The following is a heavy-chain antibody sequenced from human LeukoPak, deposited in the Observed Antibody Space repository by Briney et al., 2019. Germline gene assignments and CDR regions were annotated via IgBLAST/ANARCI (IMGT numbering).Heavy chain of an antibody. Sequence: PGGSLRLSCAASGFTFSGSAMPWVRQASGKGLEWVGRIRSKANSYATAYAASVKGRFTISRDDSKNTAYLQMNSLKTEDTAVYYCTSPRPSYGGEQGDAFDIWGQGTMVTVSS. J-gene: IGHJ3*02. D-gene: IGHD4-23*01. V-gene: IGHV3-73*01. CDR1: GFTFSGSA. CDR2: IRSKANSYAT. CDR3: TSPRPSYGGEQGDAFDI.